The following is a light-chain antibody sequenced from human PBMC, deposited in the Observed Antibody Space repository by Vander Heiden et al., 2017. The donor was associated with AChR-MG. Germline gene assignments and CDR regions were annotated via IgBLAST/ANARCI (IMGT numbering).Light chain of an antibody. CDR3: NSRDSSDNQKL. V-gene: IGLV3-19*01. CDR1: SLRNYY. J-gene: IGLJ3*02. CDR2: GKN. Sequence: SSELTQDPAVSVALGQTVRITCQGDSLRNYYASWYQHKPGQAPVLVIYGKNNRPSGIPDRFSGSTSGSTSYLTIAGAQAEDEADYYCNSRDSSDNQKLFGGGTKLTVL.